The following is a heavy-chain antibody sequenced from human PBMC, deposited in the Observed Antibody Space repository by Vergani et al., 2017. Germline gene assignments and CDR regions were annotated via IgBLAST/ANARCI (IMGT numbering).Heavy chain of an antibody. V-gene: IGHV4-59*12. CDR2: IYYSGST. J-gene: IGHJ4*02. CDR3: ARVLRFLEWYTNDY. Sequence: QVQLQESGPGLVKPSETLSLTCTVSGGSISSYYWSWIRQPPGKGLEWIGYIYYSGSTNYNPSLKSRVTISVDTSKNQFSLKLSSVTAADTAVYYCARVLRFLEWYTNDYWGQGTLVTVSS. CDR1: GGSISSYY. D-gene: IGHD3-3*01.